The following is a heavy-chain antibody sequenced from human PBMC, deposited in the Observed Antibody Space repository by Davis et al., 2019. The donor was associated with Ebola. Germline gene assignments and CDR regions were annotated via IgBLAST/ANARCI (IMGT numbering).Heavy chain of an antibody. CDR2: INPSGGST. V-gene: IGHV1-46*01. Sequence: ASVKVSCKASGYTFTSYYMHWVRQAPGQGLEWMGIINPSGGSTSYAQKFQGRVTITRDTSASTAYMELSSLRSEDTAVYYCARDSGYTYYDFWSGSYWGQGTLVTVSS. D-gene: IGHD3-3*01. J-gene: IGHJ4*02. CDR1: GYTFTSYY. CDR3: ARDSGYTYYDFWSGSY.